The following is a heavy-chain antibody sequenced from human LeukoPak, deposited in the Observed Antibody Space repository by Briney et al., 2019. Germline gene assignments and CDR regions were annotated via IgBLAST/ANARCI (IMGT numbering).Heavy chain of an antibody. CDR2: ISGDGSAA. CDR3: ARPQHGDLYAFDI. CDR1: GFTFSSYW. V-gene: IGHV3-74*01. Sequence: GGSLRLSCAASGFTFSSYWMHWVRQAPGKGLVWVSRISGDGSAATYADSVKGRFTISRDSAKNTVYLQMNSLRAEDTAVYYCARPQHGDLYAFDIWGQGTMVTVSS. J-gene: IGHJ3*02. D-gene: IGHD4-17*01.